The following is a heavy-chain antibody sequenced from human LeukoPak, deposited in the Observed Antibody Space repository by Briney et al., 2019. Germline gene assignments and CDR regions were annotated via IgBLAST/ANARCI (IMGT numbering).Heavy chain of an antibody. CDR1: GFTFSSYA. CDR2: ISYDGSNK. J-gene: IGHJ4*02. D-gene: IGHD5-24*01. V-gene: IGHV3-30*01. CDR3: ARGADGYNEYYFDY. Sequence: GGSLRLSCAASGFTFSSYAMHWVRQAPGKGLEWVAVISYDGSNKYYADSVKGRFTISRDNSKNTLYLQMNSLRAEDTAVYYCARGADGYNEYYFDYWGQGTLVTVSS.